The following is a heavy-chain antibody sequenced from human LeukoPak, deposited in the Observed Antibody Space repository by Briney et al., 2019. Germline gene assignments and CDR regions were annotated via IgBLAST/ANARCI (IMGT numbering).Heavy chain of an antibody. V-gene: IGHV5-10-1*01. CDR1: GYSFTSYW. CDR2: TDPSDSYT. D-gene: IGHD6-19*01. CDR3: ARRVQDGIAVAGKTIDY. J-gene: IGHJ4*02. Sequence: GESLKISCKGSGYSFTSYWISWVRQMPGKGLEWMGRTDPSDSYTNYSPSFQGHVTISADKSISTAYLQWSSLKASDTAMYDCARRVQDGIAVAGKTIDYWGQGTLVTVSS.